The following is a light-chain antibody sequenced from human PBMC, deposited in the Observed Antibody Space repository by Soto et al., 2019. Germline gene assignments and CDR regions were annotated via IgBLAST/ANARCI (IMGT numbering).Light chain of an antibody. CDR3: QQYNSYST. V-gene: IGKV1-5*01. CDR2: DAS. J-gene: IGKJ1*01. Sequence: DIQMTQSPSTLSASVGDRGTITCRASQSISSWLAWYQQPPGKAPKLLIYDASSLESGVPSRFSGSGSGTEFTLTISSLHPDDFATYYCQQYNSYSTFGQGTKVDIK. CDR1: QSISSW.